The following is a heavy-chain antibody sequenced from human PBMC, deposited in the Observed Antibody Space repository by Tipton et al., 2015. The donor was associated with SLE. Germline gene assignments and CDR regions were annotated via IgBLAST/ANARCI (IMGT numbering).Heavy chain of an antibody. J-gene: IGHJ4*02. V-gene: IGHV1-8*02. D-gene: IGHD3-22*01. CDR3: ERAPDDSSGYRFDS. CDR2: INPNSANT. CDR1: GYTFANYD. Sequence: QVQLVQSGAEVKKPGASVKVSCKASGYTFANYDINWVRQATGQGLEWMGWINPNSANTGYAQNFQGRVTMTRNTYISTAYMELSSLRSDDTAVYYCERAPDDSSGYRFDSWGQGTLVTVSA.